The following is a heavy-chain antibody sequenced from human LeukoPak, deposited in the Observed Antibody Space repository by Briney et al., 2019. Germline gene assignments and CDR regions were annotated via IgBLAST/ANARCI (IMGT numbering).Heavy chain of an antibody. V-gene: IGHV1-69*13. CDR3: ASLPDIVVAVAPDYYYYGMDV. J-gene: IGHJ6*02. D-gene: IGHD2-15*01. CDR2: IIPIFGTA. Sequence: ASVKVSCKASGGTFSSYAISWVRQAPGQGLEWMGGIIPIFGTANYAQEFQGRVTITADESTSTAYMEPSSLRSEDTAVYYCASLPDIVVAVAPDYYYYGMDVWGQGTTVTVSS. CDR1: GGTFSSYA.